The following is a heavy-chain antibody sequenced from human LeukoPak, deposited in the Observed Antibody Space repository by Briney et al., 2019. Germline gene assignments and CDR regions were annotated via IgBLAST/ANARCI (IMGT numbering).Heavy chain of an antibody. Sequence: GGSLRLSCAASGFTFSSYEMNWVRQAPGKGLEWVSYISSSSNTIYYADSVKGRFTISRDNAKNSLHLQMNSLRAEDTAVYYCARDRRDGGYNPGDPRGFANWGQGTLVTVSS. CDR3: ARDRRDGGYNPGDPRGFAN. J-gene: IGHJ4*02. V-gene: IGHV3-48*03. D-gene: IGHD5-24*01. CDR1: GFTFSSYE. CDR2: ISSSSNTI.